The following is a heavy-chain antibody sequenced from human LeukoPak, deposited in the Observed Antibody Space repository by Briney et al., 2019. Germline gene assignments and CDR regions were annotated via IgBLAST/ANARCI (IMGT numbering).Heavy chain of an antibody. CDR3: ARSLPRYPIDY. D-gene: IGHD1-14*01. J-gene: IGHJ4*02. V-gene: IGHV3-30-3*01. Sequence: GGSLRLSCTASGFTFSTYAMHWVRQAPGKGLEWVAVISYDGSNKYYADSVTGRFTISRDKSKDTLYLQMNSLRVEDTAVYYCARSLPRYPIDYWGQGTLVTVSS. CDR2: ISYDGSNK. CDR1: GFTFSTYA.